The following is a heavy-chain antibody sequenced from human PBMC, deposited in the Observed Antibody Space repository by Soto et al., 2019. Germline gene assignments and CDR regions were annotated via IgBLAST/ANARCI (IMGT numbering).Heavy chain of an antibody. CDR1: GFTFTSSA. Sequence: SVKVSCKASGFTFTSSAMQWVRQARGQRLEWIGWIVVGSGNTNYAQKFQERVTITRDMSTSTAYMELRSLRSDDTAVYYCARDHRYCSSTSCYSGSDFWGQGTLVTVSS. CDR2: IVVGSGNT. CDR3: ARDHRYCSSTSCYSGSDF. D-gene: IGHD2-2*01. J-gene: IGHJ4*02. V-gene: IGHV1-58*02.